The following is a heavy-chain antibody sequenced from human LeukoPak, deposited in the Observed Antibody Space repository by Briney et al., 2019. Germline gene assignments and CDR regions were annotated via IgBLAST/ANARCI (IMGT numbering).Heavy chain of an antibody. V-gene: IGHV3-21*04. CDR1: GFTFSSYS. D-gene: IGHD1-26*01. CDR2: ISSRSSYK. J-gene: IGHJ3*02. CDR3: AKDIVGYSGSYYFDAFDI. Sequence: AGGSLRLSCAASGFTFSSYSMNWVRQAPGKGLEWVSSISSRSSYKYYADSVKGRFTISRDNAKSSLYLQMNSLRAEDTALYYCAKDIVGYSGSYYFDAFDIWGQGTMVTVSS.